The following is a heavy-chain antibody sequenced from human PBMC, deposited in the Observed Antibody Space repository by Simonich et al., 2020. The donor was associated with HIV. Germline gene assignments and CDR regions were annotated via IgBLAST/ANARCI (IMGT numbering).Heavy chain of an antibody. D-gene: IGHD3-9*01. J-gene: IGHJ3*02. CDR2: INNSEST. CDR1: GWSFRTSY. Sequence: QVQLQQWGAGLFQPSETLSLHCAVYGWSFRTSYWCWIRQPPGKALEWIGEINNSESTNYNPSLKSRVTVSVDTAKNQSSLKLSSVTAADTALYYCARGDYYNIFTAYAFDIWGQGTMVTVSS. V-gene: IGHV4-34*01. CDR3: ARGDYYNIFTAYAFDI.